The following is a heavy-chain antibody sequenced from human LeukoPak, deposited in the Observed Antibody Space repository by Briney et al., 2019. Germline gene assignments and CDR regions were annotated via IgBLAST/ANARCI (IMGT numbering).Heavy chain of an antibody. V-gene: IGHV3-21*01. CDR3: ARFGRHDAFDI. CDR1: GFTFSSYS. CDR2: ISSSSSYM. D-gene: IGHD3-10*01. J-gene: IGHJ3*02. Sequence: GGSLRLSCAASGFTFSSYSMNWVRQAPGKGLEWVSSISSSSSYMYYADSVKGRFTISRDNAKNSLYLQMNSLRAEDTAVYYCARFGRHDAFDIWGQGTMVTVSS.